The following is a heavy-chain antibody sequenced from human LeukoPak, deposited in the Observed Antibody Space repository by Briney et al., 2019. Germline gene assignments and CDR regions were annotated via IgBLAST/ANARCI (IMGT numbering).Heavy chain of an antibody. V-gene: IGHV4-34*01. Sequence: SETLSLTCAVYGGSFSGYYWSWIRQPPGKGLEWIGEINHSGSTNYNPSLKSRVTISVDTSKNQFSLKLSSVTAADTAVYYCATHLGGDWFDPRGQGTLVTVSS. D-gene: IGHD2-21*01. CDR1: GGSFSGYY. CDR2: INHSGST. J-gene: IGHJ5*02. CDR3: ATHLGGDWFDP.